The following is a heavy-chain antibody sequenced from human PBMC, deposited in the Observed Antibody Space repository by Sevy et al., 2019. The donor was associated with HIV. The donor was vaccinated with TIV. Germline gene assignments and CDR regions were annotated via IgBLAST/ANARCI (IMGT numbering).Heavy chain of an antibody. CDR1: GFTFSRHW. J-gene: IGHJ4*02. V-gene: IGHV3-74*01. D-gene: IGHD2-21*01. Sequence: GGSLRLSCAASGFTFSRHWMQWVRQAPGKGLVWVSRIKFDESETTYADSVKGRFTISRDNAKNTVFLQMNSLRAEDTAVYYCARGHSCSDYFDYRGQGTLVTVSS. CDR2: IKFDESET. CDR3: ARGHSCSDYFDY.